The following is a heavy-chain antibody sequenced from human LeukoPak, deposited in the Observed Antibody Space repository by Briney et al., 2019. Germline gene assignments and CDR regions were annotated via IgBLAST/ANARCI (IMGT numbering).Heavy chain of an antibody. CDR2: IRSKANSYAT. V-gene: IGHV3-73*01. J-gene: IGHJ4*02. D-gene: IGHD5-18*01. Sequence: GGSLRLTCAASGFTFSGSAMHWVRQASGKGLEWVGRIRSKANSYATAYAASVKGRFTISRDDSKNTAYLQMNSLKTEDTAVYYCTRRVDIAMVEGIDFDYWGQGTLVTVSS. CDR1: GFTFSGSA. CDR3: TRRVDIAMVEGIDFDY.